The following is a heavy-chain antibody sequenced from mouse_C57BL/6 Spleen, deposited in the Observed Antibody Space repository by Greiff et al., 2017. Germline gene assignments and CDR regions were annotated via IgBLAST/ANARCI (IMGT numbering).Heavy chain of an antibody. Sequence: VKLVESGPGLVAPSQSLSITCTVSGFSLTSYAISWVRQPPGKGLEWLGVIWTGGGTNYNSALKSRLSISKDNSKSQVFLKMNSLQTDDTDRYYCAKGRDSSGYGYYAMDYWGQGTSVTVSS. D-gene: IGHD3-2*02. V-gene: IGHV2-9-1*01. CDR3: AKGRDSSGYGYYAMDY. CDR1: GFSLTSYA. J-gene: IGHJ4*01. CDR2: IWTGGGT.